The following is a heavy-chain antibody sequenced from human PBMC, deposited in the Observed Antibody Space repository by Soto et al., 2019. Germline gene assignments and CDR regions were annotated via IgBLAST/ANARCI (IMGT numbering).Heavy chain of an antibody. CDR2: IIPILGIA. D-gene: IGHD6-25*01. CDR3: AREGGNYYGMDV. CDR1: GGTFSSYT. J-gene: IGHJ6*02. V-gene: IGHV1-69*08. Sequence: QVQLVQSGAEVKKPGSSVKVSCKASGGTFSSYTISWVRQAPGQGLEWMGRIIPILGIANYAQKFQGRVTITVDKSTSTAYMELSSLRSEDTAVYYCAREGGNYYGMDVWGQGTTVTVSS.